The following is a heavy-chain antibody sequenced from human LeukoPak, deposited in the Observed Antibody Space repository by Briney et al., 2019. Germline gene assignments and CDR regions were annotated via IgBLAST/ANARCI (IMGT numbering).Heavy chain of an antibody. D-gene: IGHD3-3*01. V-gene: IGHV3-21*01. CDR2: ISSSSSYI. CDR1: GFTFSSYS. J-gene: IGHJ4*02. Sequence: PGGSLRLSCAASGFTFSSYSMNWVRQAPGKGLEWVSSISSSSSYIYYADSVKGRFTISRDNAKNSLYLQMNSLRAEDTAVYYCARLKGDYDFWSGYLGGNFDYWGQGTLVTVSS. CDR3: ARLKGDYDFWSGYLGGNFDY.